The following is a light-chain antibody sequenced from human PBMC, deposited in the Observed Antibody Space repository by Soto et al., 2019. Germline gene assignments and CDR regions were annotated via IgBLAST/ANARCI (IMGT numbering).Light chain of an antibody. V-gene: IGKV1-5*01. J-gene: IGKJ4*01. CDR2: DAS. Sequence: DIQMTQSPSTLSASVGDRVTITCRASQSISRWLVWYQQKPGKAPKLLIYDASSLESGVPSRFSGSGSGTEFTRTISSLQPDDFATYHCQQYNSWSGVTFGGGTKVEIK. CDR3: QQYNSWSGVT. CDR1: QSISRW.